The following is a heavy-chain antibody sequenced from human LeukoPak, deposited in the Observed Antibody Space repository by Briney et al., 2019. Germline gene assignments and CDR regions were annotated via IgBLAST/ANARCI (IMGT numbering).Heavy chain of an antibody. CDR2: INSDGSST. V-gene: IGHV3-74*01. CDR1: GFTFSSYW. D-gene: IGHD6-13*01. Sequence: PGGSLRLSCAASGFTFSSYWMHWVRQAPGKGLVWVSRINSDGSSTSYADSVKGRFTISRGNAKNTLYLQMNSLRAEDTAVYYCARDSSSWSAFDYWGQGTLVTVSS. CDR3: ARDSSSWSAFDY. J-gene: IGHJ4*02.